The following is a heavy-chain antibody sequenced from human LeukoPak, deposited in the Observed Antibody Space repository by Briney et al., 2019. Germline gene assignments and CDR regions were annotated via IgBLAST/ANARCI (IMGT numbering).Heavy chain of an antibody. Sequence: SETLSLTCTVSGGSISSSSYYWGWIRQPPGKGLEWIGSICYSGSTYYNPSLKSRVTISVDTSKNQFSLKLSSVTAADTAVYYCATLGYCSSTSCSAFDYWGQGTLVTVSS. D-gene: IGHD2-2*01. J-gene: IGHJ4*02. V-gene: IGHV4-39*01. CDR2: ICYSGST. CDR3: ATLGYCSSTSCSAFDY. CDR1: GGSISSSSYY.